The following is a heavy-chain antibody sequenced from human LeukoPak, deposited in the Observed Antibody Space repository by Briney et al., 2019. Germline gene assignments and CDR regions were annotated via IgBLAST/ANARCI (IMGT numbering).Heavy chain of an antibody. V-gene: IGHV4-39*01. CDR1: GGSISSSSYY. CDR2: IYYSGST. CDR3: ASPIITMVRGVIIHSFDY. J-gene: IGHJ4*02. D-gene: IGHD3-10*01. Sequence: SETLSLTCTVSGGSISSSSYYWGWIRQPPRKGLEWIGSIYYSGSTYYNPSLKSRVTISVDTSKNQFSLKLSSVTAADTAVYYCASPIITMVRGVIIHSFDYWGQGTLVTVSS.